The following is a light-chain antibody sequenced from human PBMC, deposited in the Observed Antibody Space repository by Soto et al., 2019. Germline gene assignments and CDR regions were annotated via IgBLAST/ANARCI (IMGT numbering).Light chain of an antibody. CDR2: GAF. Sequence: EIVLPQSPGTLSLSPGERSTLSCRASPSVTNYLAWYQQKPGQAPRLVIYGAFNRATGIPARFSGSGSGTDFTLTISSLEPEDFAVYYCQQRNIWPPVTFGQGTRLEIK. CDR1: PSVTNY. V-gene: IGKV3-11*01. CDR3: QQRNIWPPVT. J-gene: IGKJ5*01.